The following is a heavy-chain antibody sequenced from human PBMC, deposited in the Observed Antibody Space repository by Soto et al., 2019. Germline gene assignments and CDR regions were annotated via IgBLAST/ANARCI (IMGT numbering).Heavy chain of an antibody. V-gene: IGHV1-18*01. CDR3: ARGTGGNWAAFDI. D-gene: IGHD2-15*01. CDR1: GYTFSSYA. J-gene: IGHJ3*02. CDR2: ISAYNDNT. Sequence: SVKVSCKPSGYTFSSYAISWVRQAPGQGLEWMGWISAYNDNTNYVQKLQGRVTMTTDTSTSTAYMELRSLRSDDTAVYYCARGTGGNWAAFDIWGQGTMVTVSS.